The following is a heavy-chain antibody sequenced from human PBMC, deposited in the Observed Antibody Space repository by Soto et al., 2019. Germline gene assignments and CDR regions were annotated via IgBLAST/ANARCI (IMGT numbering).Heavy chain of an antibody. V-gene: IGHV3-9*01. CDR1: GFTFDDYA. J-gene: IGHJ3*02. CDR3: ASKGEVVALDAFDI. CDR2: ISWNSGSI. Sequence: SLLLSCSASGFTFDDYAMHWVRQAPGKGLEWVSGISWNSGSIGYADSVKGRFTISRDNAKNSLYLQMNSLRAEDTALYYCASKGEVVALDAFDIWGQGTMVTVSS. D-gene: IGHD2-15*01.